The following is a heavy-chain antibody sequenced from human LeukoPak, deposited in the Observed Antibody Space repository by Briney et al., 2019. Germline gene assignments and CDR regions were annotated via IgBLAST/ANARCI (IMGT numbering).Heavy chain of an antibody. CDR3: ATRSDAGALDY. Sequence: GGSLRLSCAVSGFAFGSYAMSWVRQAPGKGLEWVSAISGSGGSTYYADSVKGRFTISRDNSKNTLYLQMNSLRAEDTAVYYCATRSDAGALDYWGQGTLVTVSS. V-gene: IGHV3-23*01. J-gene: IGHJ4*02. CDR2: ISGSGGST. CDR1: GFAFGSYA. D-gene: IGHD7-27*01.